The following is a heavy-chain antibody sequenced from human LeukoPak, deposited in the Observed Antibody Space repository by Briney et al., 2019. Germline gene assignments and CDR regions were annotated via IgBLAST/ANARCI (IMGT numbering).Heavy chain of an antibody. CDR1: GYSISSGYY. CDR3: ATKSPVDCSSTSCYKEAAFDI. D-gene: IGHD2-2*02. CDR2: INHSGST. J-gene: IGHJ3*02. V-gene: IGHV4-38-2*02. Sequence: SETLSLTCTVSGYSISSGYYWSWIRQPPGKGLEWIGEINHSGSTNYNPSLKSRVTISVDTSKNQFSLKLSSVTAADTAVYYCATKSPVDCSSTSCYKEAAFDIWGQGTMVTVSS.